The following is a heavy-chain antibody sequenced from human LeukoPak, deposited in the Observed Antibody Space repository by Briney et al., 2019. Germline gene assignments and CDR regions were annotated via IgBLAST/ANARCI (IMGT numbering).Heavy chain of an antibody. CDR3: ARDDYRGVTNFDP. Sequence: SETLSLTCTVSGGSISPYFWSWMRQTPGKGLEWIGYISYTGSTNYNPALKSRVTISVDTSKNQFSLQLTSVTAADTAVYYCARDDYRGVTNFDPWGQGTLVTVST. V-gene: IGHV4-59*01. D-gene: IGHD3-10*01. CDR1: GGSISPYF. CDR2: ISYTGST. J-gene: IGHJ5*02.